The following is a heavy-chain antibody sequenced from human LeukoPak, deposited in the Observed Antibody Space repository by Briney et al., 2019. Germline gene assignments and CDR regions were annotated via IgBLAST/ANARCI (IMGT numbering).Heavy chain of an antibody. CDR2: ISGSGGST. D-gene: IGHD4-17*01. Sequence: GGSPRLSCAASGFTFSSYAMSWVRQAPGKGLEWVSAISGSGGSTYYADSVKGRFTISRDNSKNTLYLQMNSLRAEDTAVYYCAKHVYGDSAPLLDYWGQGTLVTVSS. J-gene: IGHJ4*02. CDR3: AKHVYGDSAPLLDY. CDR1: GFTFSSYA. V-gene: IGHV3-23*01.